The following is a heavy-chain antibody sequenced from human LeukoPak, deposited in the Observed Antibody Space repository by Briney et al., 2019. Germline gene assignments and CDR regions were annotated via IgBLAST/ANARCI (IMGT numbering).Heavy chain of an antibody. Sequence: ASVKVSCKASGGTFSSYAISWVRQAPGQGLEWMGGIIPIFGTANYAQKFQGRVTITADESTSTAYMELSSLRSEDTAVYYCARGGSYPSYYFDYWGQGTLVTVSS. J-gene: IGHJ4*02. V-gene: IGHV1-69*01. D-gene: IGHD1-26*01. CDR2: IIPIFGTA. CDR1: GGTFSSYA. CDR3: ARGGSYPSYYFDY.